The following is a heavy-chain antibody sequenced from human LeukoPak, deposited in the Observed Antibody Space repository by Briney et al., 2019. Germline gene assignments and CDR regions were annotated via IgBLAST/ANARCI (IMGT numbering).Heavy chain of an antibody. CDR1: GYTFTSYY. V-gene: IGHV1-46*01. CDR3: ARGPHILADIVGAYSY. Sequence: ASVKVSCKASGYTFTSYYMHWVRQAPGQGLEWMGIINPSGGSTSYAQKFQGRVTMTRDMSTSTVYMELCSLRSEDTAVYYCARGPHILADIVGAYSYWGQGTLVTVSS. D-gene: IGHD1-26*01. CDR2: INPSGGST. J-gene: IGHJ4*02.